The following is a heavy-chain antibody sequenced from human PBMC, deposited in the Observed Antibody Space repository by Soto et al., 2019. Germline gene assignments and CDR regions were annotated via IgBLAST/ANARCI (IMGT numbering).Heavy chain of an antibody. J-gene: IGHJ6*02. CDR1: GFTFSSYS. V-gene: IGHV3-21*01. CDR2: ISISSSYI. Sequence: EVPLVESGVGLVKPGVSLRLSCAASGFTFSSYSMNCVLQAPGKRLEWVSSISISSSYIYYADSVKGRFTISRDNVKNSLYLQMNSLRAEDTAVYYCARELGYYYDSNGGMDVWGQGTTVTV. D-gene: IGHD3-22*01. CDR3: ARELGYYYDSNGGMDV.